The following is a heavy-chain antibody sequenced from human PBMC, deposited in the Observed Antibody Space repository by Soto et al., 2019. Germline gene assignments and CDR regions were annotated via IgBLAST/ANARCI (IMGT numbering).Heavy chain of an antibody. CDR1: GGSISSGGYY. J-gene: IGHJ4*02. CDR3: ARDRPGGGYELYIDY. V-gene: IGHV4-31*03. D-gene: IGHD5-12*01. Sequence: SETLSLTCTVSGGSISSGGYYWSWIRQHPGKGLEWIGYIYYSGSTYYNPSLKSRVTISVDTSKNQFSLKLSSVTAADTAVYYCARDRPGGGYELYIDYWGQGTLVTVSS. CDR2: IYYSGST.